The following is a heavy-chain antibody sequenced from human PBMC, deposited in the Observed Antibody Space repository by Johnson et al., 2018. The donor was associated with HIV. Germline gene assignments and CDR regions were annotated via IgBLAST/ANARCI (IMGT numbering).Heavy chain of an antibody. Sequence: QVQLVESGGGLVKPGGSLRLSCAASRFTFSDYYMSWIRQAPGKGLEWVSAISGSGGSTYYADPVKGRFTISRDNSKNTMYLQMNSLRAEDTAIYHCARDSAYCGGDCHDAFDIWGQGTMVTVSS. D-gene: IGHD2-21*02. CDR2: ISGSGGST. V-gene: IGHV3-11*01. J-gene: IGHJ3*02. CDR3: ARDSAYCGGDCHDAFDI. CDR1: RFTFSDYY.